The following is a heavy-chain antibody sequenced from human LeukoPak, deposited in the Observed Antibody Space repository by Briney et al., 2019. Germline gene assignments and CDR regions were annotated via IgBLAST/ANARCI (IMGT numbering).Heavy chain of an antibody. V-gene: IGHV4-30-4*01. CDR1: GGSISSGDYY. CDR2: IYYSGST. J-gene: IGHJ4*02. D-gene: IGHD3-9*01. Sequence: SQTLSLTCTVSGGSISSGDYYWSWIRQPPGKGLEWIGYIYYSGSTYYNPSLKSRVTISVDTSKNQFSLKLSSVTAADTAVYYCARGTGVRYFDWLLYTGYYFNYWGQGTLVTVSS. CDR3: ARGTGVRYFDWLLYTGYYFNY.